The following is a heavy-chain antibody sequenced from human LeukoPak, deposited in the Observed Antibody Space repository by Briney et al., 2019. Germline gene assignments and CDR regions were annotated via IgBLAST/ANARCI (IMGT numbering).Heavy chain of an antibody. CDR1: GGSISSGGYY. D-gene: IGHD3-9*01. Sequence: SQTLSLTCTVSGGSISSGGYYWSWIRQPPGKGLEWIGYIYHSGSTYYNPSLKSRVIISVDKSKNQFSLKLYSVTAADTAVYYCARREGELRYFDWLTLRDWGQGTLVTVSS. CDR3: ARREGELRYFDWLTLRD. J-gene: IGHJ4*02. CDR2: IYHSGST. V-gene: IGHV4-30-2*01.